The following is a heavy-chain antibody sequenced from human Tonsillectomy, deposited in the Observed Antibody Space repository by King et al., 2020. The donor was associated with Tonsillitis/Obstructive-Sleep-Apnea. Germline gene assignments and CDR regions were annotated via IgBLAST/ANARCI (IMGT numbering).Heavy chain of an antibody. Sequence: VQLVESGAEVKKPGESLKISCKGSGYSFTSYWIGWVRQMSGKGLEWMGIFYPDDSDTRYSPSFQGQVTISADKSITTAYLQWSSLKASDTAMYYCAVAYCGGDCYDAYYMDVWGKGTTVTVSS. CDR2: FYPDDSDT. J-gene: IGHJ6*03. CDR1: GYSFTSYW. V-gene: IGHV5-51*01. CDR3: AVAYCGGDCYDAYYMDV. D-gene: IGHD2-21*01.